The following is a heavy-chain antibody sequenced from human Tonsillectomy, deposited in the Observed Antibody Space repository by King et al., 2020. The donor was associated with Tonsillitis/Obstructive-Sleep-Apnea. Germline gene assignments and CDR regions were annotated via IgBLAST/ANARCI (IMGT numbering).Heavy chain of an antibody. D-gene: IGHD3-3*01. Sequence: VQLVESGGGVVQPGRSLRLSCITSGFTFSNYAMHWVRQAPGKGLEWVAGVSYDGRNKYYADSVKGRCTISRDKSKKTLNLQMNSLRAEDTAVYYCARDPSFTIFGVDRTYFDYWGQGTLVTVSS. CDR1: GFTFSNYA. CDR3: ARDPSFTIFGVDRTYFDY. V-gene: IGHV3-30*04. J-gene: IGHJ4*02. CDR2: VSYDGRNK.